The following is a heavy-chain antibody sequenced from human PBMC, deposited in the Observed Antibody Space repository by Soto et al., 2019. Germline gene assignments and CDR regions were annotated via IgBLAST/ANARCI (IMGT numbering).Heavy chain of an antibody. V-gene: IGHV4-59*01. J-gene: IGHJ4*02. CDR1: GGSISSYY. CDR3: ARGALTTYFDY. CDR2: FYYSGST. Sequence: QVQLQESGPGLVKPSETLSLTCAVSGGSISSYYWSWIRQPPGKGLEWIGYFYYSGSTNYNPSLKSRVNISVDTSKNQFSLKLSSVTAADTAVYYCARGALTTYFDYWGQGTLVTVSS.